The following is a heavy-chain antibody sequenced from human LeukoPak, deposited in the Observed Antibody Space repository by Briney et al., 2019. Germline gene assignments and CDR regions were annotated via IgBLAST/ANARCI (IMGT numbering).Heavy chain of an antibody. D-gene: IGHD3-16*02. CDR3: AADPSAFGGVIASFDP. J-gene: IGHJ5*02. V-gene: IGHV1-58*02. Sequence: GGSLRLSCAASGFTFTSSAMQWVRQARGQRLEWIGWIVVGSGNTNYAQKFQERVTITRDMSTSTAYMELSSLRSEDTAVYYCAADPSAFGGVIASFDPWGQGTLVTVSS. CDR2: IVVGSGNT. CDR1: GFTFTSSA.